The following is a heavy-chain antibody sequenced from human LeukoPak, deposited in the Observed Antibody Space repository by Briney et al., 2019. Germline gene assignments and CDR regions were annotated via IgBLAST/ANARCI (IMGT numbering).Heavy chain of an antibody. CDR2: IYYSGST. Sequence: PSGTLSLTCAVSGGSISSSYWWSWVRQPPGKGLEWIGSIYYSGSTYYNPSLKSRVTISVDTSKNQFSLKLSSVTAADTAVYYCARALLGSSGYYFDYWGQGTLVTVSS. J-gene: IGHJ4*02. CDR3: ARALLGSSGYYFDY. D-gene: IGHD3-22*01. V-gene: IGHV4-4*02. CDR1: GGSISSSYW.